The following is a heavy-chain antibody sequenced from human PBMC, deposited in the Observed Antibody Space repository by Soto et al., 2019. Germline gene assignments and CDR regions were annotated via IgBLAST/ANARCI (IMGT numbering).Heavy chain of an antibody. CDR3: ARRQGSYFDY. J-gene: IGHJ4*02. D-gene: IGHD3-10*01. Sequence: SETLSLTCTVSGGSISSGGYYWSWIRQHPGKGLEWIGYIYYSGSTYYNPSLKSRVTISVDTSKNQFSLKLSSVTAADTAVYYCARRQGSYFDYWGQGTLVTVSS. CDR2: IYYSGST. CDR1: GGSISSGGYY. V-gene: IGHV4-31*03.